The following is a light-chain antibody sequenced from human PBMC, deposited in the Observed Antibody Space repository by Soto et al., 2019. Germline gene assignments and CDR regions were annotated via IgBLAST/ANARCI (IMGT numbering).Light chain of an antibody. Sequence: EIVLTQSPATLSFSPGERATLSCRASQSVDHYLAWYQQKPGQAPRLLIYDASNRATGIPARFSGGGSGTDFTLTISSLEPEDFAVYYCQQRSNWPLYTFGQGTKLEIK. CDR3: QQRSNWPLYT. J-gene: IGKJ2*01. V-gene: IGKV3-11*01. CDR1: QSVDHY. CDR2: DAS.